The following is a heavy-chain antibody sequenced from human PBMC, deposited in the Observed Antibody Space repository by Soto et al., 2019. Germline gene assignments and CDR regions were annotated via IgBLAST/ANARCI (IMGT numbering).Heavy chain of an antibody. J-gene: IGHJ4*01. V-gene: IGHV4-59*01. D-gene: IGHD2-2*02. Sequence: SETLSLTCTVSGGSITSYYWCWIRQPPGKGKELMAYIYYRWTNTYNPTLESRVTLSVDTSKNQFSLNLSSVTAADTAVYYCARTTYTTSNYFDYWGHGTLVTVSS. CDR1: GGSITSYY. CDR2: IYYRWTN. CDR3: ARTTYTTSNYFDY.